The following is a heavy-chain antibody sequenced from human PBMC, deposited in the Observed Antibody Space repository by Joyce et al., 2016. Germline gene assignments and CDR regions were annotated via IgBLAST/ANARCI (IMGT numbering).Heavy chain of an antibody. CDR1: GFTFSVYE. V-gene: IGHV3-69-1*01. Sequence: EVQLVESGGGLVQPGGSLRLSCAASGFTFSVYEMNWVRQTPGKGLEWVSYISRGSTIYYADSVKGRFTISRDNAKNSLYLQMTSLREEDTALYYCARGGQWMDHDSWGQGTLVTVSS. CDR3: ARGGQWMDHDS. J-gene: IGHJ4*02. CDR2: ISRGSTI. D-gene: IGHD6-19*01.